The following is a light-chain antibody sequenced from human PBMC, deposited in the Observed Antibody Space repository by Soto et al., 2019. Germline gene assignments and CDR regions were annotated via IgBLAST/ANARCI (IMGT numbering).Light chain of an antibody. CDR3: QQYNNWPPIT. CDR2: DAS. CDR1: QSVSSY. V-gene: IGKV3-15*01. Sequence: EVMLSQSAGALSLSTGERATLSCRASQSVSSYLAWYQQKPGQAPRLLIYDASTRATGVPARFSGSGSGTEFTLTIGSLQSEDFAVYYCQQYNNWPPITFGQGTRLAIK. J-gene: IGKJ5*01.